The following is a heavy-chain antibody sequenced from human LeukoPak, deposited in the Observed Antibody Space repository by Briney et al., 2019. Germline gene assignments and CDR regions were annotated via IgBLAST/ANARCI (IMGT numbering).Heavy chain of an antibody. CDR3: TRMAWRSRPFDY. V-gene: IGHV3-48*01. CDR2: ISGSSSTI. CDR1: GFTFSSYA. D-gene: IGHD2-2*01. J-gene: IGHJ4*02. Sequence: PGGSLRLSCAVSGFTFSSYAMSWVRQAPGKGLEWVSYISGSSSTIYYADSVKGRFTISRDNAKNSLYLQMNSLRAEDTAVYYCTRMAWRSRPFDYWGQGTLVTVSS.